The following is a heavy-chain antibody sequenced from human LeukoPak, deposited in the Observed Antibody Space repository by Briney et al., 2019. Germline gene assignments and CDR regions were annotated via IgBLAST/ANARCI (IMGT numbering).Heavy chain of an antibody. CDR2: IGTGGDT. CDR1: GFTFSTYD. J-gene: IGHJ3*02. D-gene: IGHD3-22*01. CDR3: AGAARYYGSSGAHAFDI. Sequence: GGSLRLSCAASGFTFSTYDMHWVRQATGKGLEWVSGIGTGGDTHYPDSVKGRFTISRQSAKNSLDLQMNSLRAGDTAVYYCAGAARYYGSSGAHAFDIWGQGTMVTVSS. V-gene: IGHV3-13*01.